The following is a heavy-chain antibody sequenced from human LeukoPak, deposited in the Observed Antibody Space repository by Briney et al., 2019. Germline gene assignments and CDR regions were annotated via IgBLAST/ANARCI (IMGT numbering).Heavy chain of an antibody. V-gene: IGHV4-59*01. CDR2: IYYSGST. Sequence: SETLSLTCTVSGGSISSYYWGWIRQPPGKGLEWIGYIYYSGSTNYNPSLKSRVTISVDTSKNQFSLKLSSVTAADTAVYYCAREPVYSYGYGVGAFDIWGQGTMVTVSS. CDR3: AREPVYSYGYGVGAFDI. J-gene: IGHJ3*02. D-gene: IGHD5-18*01. CDR1: GGSISSYY.